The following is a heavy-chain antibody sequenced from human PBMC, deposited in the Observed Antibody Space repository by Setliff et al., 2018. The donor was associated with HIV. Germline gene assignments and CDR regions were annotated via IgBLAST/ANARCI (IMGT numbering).Heavy chain of an antibody. Sequence: SETLSLTCAVYGGSFSGYYWSWIRQPPGKGLEWIGEINHSGITNYNPSLKSRVTISVDTSKNQFSLKLTSVSAADTAVYYCARVLWGNPRDWGQGTLVTVSS. CDR2: INHSGIT. CDR1: GGSFSGYY. CDR3: ARVLWGNPRD. V-gene: IGHV4-34*01. J-gene: IGHJ4*02. D-gene: IGHD7-27*01.